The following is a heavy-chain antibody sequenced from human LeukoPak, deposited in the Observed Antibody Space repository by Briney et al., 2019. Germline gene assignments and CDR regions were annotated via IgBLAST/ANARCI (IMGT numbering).Heavy chain of an antibody. CDR2: ISAYNSNT. J-gene: IGHJ6*02. CDR3: AREMGLGYCSSTSCYRDPDYYYYGMDV. V-gene: IGHV1-18*01. D-gene: IGHD2-2*02. Sequence: ASVKVSCKASGYTFTSYGISWVRQAPGQGLEWMGWISAYNSNTNYAQKLQGRVTMTTDTSTSTAYMELRSLRSDDTAVYYCAREMGLGYCSSTSCYRDPDYYYYGMDVWGQGTTVTVSS. CDR1: GYTFTSYG.